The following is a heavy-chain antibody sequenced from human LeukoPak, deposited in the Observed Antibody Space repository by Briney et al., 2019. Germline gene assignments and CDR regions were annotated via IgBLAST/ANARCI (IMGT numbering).Heavy chain of an antibody. V-gene: IGHV3-74*01. D-gene: IGHD1/OR15-1a*01. J-gene: IGHJ2*01. CDR3: TRTTTTADWYFDL. CDR2: INSDGSST. CDR1: GFTFSNYR. Sequence: PGGSLRLSCALSGFTFSNYRMYWVRQAPGKRVVWVARINSDGSSTTCADSVEGRFTLPRGNTKSMLHLQMHSLRVDDSAVYFCTRTTTTADWYFDLWGRGTLVTVSS.